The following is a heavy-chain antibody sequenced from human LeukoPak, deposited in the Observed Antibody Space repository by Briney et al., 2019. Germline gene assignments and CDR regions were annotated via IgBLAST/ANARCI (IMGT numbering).Heavy chain of an antibody. CDR3: ARAQLRFLEWSHRGYWFDP. Sequence: ASVKVSCKASGGTFSSYAISWVRQAPGQGLEWMGWISAYNGNTNYAQKLQGRVTMTTDTSTSTAYMELRSLRSDDTAVYYCARAQLRFLEWSHRGYWFDPWGQGTLVTVSS. J-gene: IGHJ5*02. CDR1: GGTFSSYA. CDR2: ISAYNGNT. D-gene: IGHD3-3*01. V-gene: IGHV1-18*01.